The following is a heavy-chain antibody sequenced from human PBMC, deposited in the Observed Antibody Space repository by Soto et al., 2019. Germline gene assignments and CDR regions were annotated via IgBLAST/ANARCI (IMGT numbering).Heavy chain of an antibody. CDR3: ARDSSGRHDY. CDR2: IYHGGAT. J-gene: IGHJ4*02. CDR1: GGSLRSGSYY. V-gene: IGHV4-61*01. Sequence: LSLTCTVSGGSLRSGSYYWSWIRQPPGKGLEWIGYIYHGGATTYNASLKSRVTISVDTSKNQFFLKVNSVTAADTAVYFCARDSSGRHDYWGQGTRSPSPQ. D-gene: IGHD3-22*01.